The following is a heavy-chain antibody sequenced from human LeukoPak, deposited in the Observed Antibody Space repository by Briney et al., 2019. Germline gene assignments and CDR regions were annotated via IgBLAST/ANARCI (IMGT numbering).Heavy chain of an antibody. D-gene: IGHD3-3*01. J-gene: IGHJ6*02. CDR1: GFTFSSYA. CDR3: ARVYDFFYYYYYYGMDY. CDR2: ISYDGSNK. V-gene: IGHV3-30-3*01. Sequence: PGGSLRLSCAASGFTFSSYAMHWVRQAPGKGLEWVAVISYDGSNKYYADSVKGRFTISRDNSKNTLYLQMNSLRAEDTAVYYCARVYDFFYYYYYYGMDYWGQGTLVTVSS.